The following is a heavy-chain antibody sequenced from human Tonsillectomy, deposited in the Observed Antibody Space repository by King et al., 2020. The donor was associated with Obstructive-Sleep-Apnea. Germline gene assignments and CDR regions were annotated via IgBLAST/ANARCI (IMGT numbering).Heavy chain of an antibody. CDR3: AXXPSSAVPFDY. V-gene: IGHV2-5*02. D-gene: IGHD3-10*01. J-gene: IGHJ4*02. CDR1: XXXXSTXGVG. Sequence: TLKESGPTLVKPTQTLTLTXTXSXXXXSTXGVGXGWIXQPPGXALXWXALIYXDXDKRCSPSVKSRRTITKDASKNQVVLTMPNMDPVATATSYCAXXPSSAVPFDYWGQGXLVTVXS. CDR2: IYXDXDK.